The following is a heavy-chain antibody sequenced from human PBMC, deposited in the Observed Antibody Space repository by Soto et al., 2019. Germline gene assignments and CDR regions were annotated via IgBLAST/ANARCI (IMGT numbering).Heavy chain of an antibody. CDR1: GGTFSSYA. Sequence: QVQLVQSGAEVKKPGSSVKVSCKASGGTFSSYAISWVRQAPGQGLEWMGGIVPIFGTANYAQKFQGRVTITADESTSTAYMELSSLRSEDTAVYYCASLNLGYCSGGSCPRFDYWGQGTLVTVSS. V-gene: IGHV1-69*01. J-gene: IGHJ4*02. CDR2: IVPIFGTA. CDR3: ASLNLGYCSGGSCPRFDY. D-gene: IGHD2-15*01.